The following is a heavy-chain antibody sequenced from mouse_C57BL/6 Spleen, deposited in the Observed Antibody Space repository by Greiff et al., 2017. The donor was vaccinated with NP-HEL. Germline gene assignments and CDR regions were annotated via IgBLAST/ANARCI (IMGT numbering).Heavy chain of an antibody. V-gene: IGHV1-5*01. J-gene: IGHJ1*03. CDR2: IYPGNSDT. D-gene: IGHD2-3*01. CDR3: TRKSIYDGYWYFDV. CDR1: GYTFTSYW. Sequence: VQLQQSGTVLARPGASVKMSCKTSGYTFTSYWMHWVKQRPGQGLEWIGAIYPGNSDTSYNQKFKGKAKLTAVTSASTAYMELSSLTNEDFAVYYCTRKSIYDGYWYFDVWGTGTTVTVSS.